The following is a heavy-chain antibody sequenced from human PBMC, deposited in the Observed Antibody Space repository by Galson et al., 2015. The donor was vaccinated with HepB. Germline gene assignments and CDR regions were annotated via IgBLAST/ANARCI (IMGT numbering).Heavy chain of an antibody. D-gene: IGHD1-26*01. J-gene: IGHJ6*02. V-gene: IGHV1-3*01. CDR2: INAGNGNT. CDR3: AREGRAKEPSIEHRYYYYGMDV. CDR1: GYTFTSYA. Sequence: SVKVSCKASGYTFTSYAMHWVRQAPGQRLEWMGWINAGNGNTKYSQKFQGRVTITRDTSASTAYMELSSLRSEDTAVYYCAREGRAKEPSIEHRYYYYGMDVWGQGTTVTVSS.